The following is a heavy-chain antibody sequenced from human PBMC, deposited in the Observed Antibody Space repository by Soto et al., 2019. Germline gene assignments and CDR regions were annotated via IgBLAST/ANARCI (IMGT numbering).Heavy chain of an antibody. CDR3: ARARTPHYRAYDWDL. Sequence: GSLLLSCSASGCTFTDYYMSWIRQAPGKGLEWVSYISSRSSTIYYADSVKGRFTISKDNAKISLYLQMNSLRAEDTAVYYCARARTPHYRAYDWDLWGKGTLVTVSS. D-gene: IGHD5-12*01. CDR2: ISSRSSTI. CDR1: GCTFTDYY. J-gene: IGHJ4*02. V-gene: IGHV3-11*01.